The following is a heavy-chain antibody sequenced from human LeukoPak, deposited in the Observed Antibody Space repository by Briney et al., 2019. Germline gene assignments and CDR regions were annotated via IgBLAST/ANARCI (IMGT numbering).Heavy chain of an antibody. CDR1: NYSISTDYY. V-gene: IGHV4-38-2*02. D-gene: IGHD7-27*01. Sequence: SETLSLTCTVSNYSISTDYYWGWIRQPPGKGLEWIGTMYHSGSTYYNPSLKSRVTISVDTSKNQFSLKLSSVTAAGTAVYYCARTNGAHARYWGQGTLVTVSS. J-gene: IGHJ4*02. CDR2: MYHSGST. CDR3: ARTNGAHARY.